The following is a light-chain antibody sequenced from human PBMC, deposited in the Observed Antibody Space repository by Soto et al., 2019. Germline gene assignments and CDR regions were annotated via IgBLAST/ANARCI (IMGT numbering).Light chain of an antibody. CDR2: DAS. J-gene: IGKJ1*01. V-gene: IGKV3-20*01. CDR1: QSVSSY. CDR3: QQYGISPKT. Sequence: EIVLTQSPATLSLSPGERATISCRASQSVSSYLAWYQQKPGQAPRLLIYDASNRAAGIPDRFSGSGSGTDFTLTISRLEPEDSAVYFCQQYGISPKTFGQGTKVDI.